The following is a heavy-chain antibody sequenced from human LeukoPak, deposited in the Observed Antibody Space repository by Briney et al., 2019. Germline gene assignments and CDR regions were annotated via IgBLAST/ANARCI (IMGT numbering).Heavy chain of an antibody. Sequence: GASVKVSCKAFGYTFINYYMNWVRQAPGQGLEWMGWINPNSGGTNYAQKFQGRVTMTRDTSITTVYMELTSLTSDDTAVYYCARWGGVQFDPWGQGTLVTVSS. CDR2: INPNSGGT. J-gene: IGHJ5*02. D-gene: IGHD2-8*01. CDR3: ARWGGVQFDP. V-gene: IGHV1-2*02. CDR1: GYTFINYY.